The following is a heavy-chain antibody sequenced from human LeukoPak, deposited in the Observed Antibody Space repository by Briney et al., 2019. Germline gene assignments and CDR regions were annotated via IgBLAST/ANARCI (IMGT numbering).Heavy chain of an antibody. Sequence: SETLSLTCTVSGGSISSYYWSWIRQPAGKGLEWIGRIYTSGSTNYNPSLKSRVTMSVDTSKNQFSLKLSSVTAADTAVYYCARAYYYDSSGYYHGNWFDPWGQGTLVTVSS. J-gene: IGHJ5*02. D-gene: IGHD3-22*01. CDR3: ARAYYYDSSGYYHGNWFDP. V-gene: IGHV4-4*07. CDR1: GGSISSYY. CDR2: IYTSGST.